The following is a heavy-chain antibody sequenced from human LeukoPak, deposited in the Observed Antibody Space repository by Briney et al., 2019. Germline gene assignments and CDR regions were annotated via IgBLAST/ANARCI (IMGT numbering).Heavy chain of an antibody. CDR3: ARGGGGYTLYSFDY. Sequence: SQTLSLTCSVSGASIRSGDHHWSWLRQSPGKGLEWIGYIYFSGSRSSNPSLRSRLTISVDTSKNQFSLKLNSVTAADTALYYCARGGGGYTLYSFDYWGQGALVTVSS. D-gene: IGHD3-22*01. CDR2: IYFSGSR. J-gene: IGHJ4*02. V-gene: IGHV4-30-4*08. CDR1: GASIRSGDHH.